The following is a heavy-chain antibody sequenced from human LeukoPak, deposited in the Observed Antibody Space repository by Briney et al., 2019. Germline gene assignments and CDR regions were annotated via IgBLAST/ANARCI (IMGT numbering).Heavy chain of an antibody. V-gene: IGHV4-39*01. Sequence: KPSETLSLTCTVSGGSISSSSYYWGWIRQPPGKGLEWIGTIYYSGSTYYNPSLQSRVTISVDTSKNQFSLKLSSVTAADTAVYYCARLGPPPNWNDGNFDYWGQGTLVTVSS. J-gene: IGHJ4*02. D-gene: IGHD1-1*01. CDR2: IYYSGST. CDR1: GGSISSSSYY. CDR3: ARLGPPPNWNDGNFDY.